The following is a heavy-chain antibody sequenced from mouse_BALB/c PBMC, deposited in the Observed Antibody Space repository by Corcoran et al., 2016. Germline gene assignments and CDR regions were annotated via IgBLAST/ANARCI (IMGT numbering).Heavy chain of an antibody. J-gene: IGHJ1*01. CDR2: INTYTGEP. CDR3: ARFTTVGATRYFDV. Sequence: QIQLVQSGPELKKPGETVKISCKASGYTFTNYGMNWVKQAPGKGLKWMGWINTYTGEPTYADDFKGRFAFSLETSASTAYLQINNLKNEDMATYFCARFTTVGATRYFDVWGAGTTVTVSS. CDR1: GYTFTNYG. D-gene: IGHD1-1*01. V-gene: IGHV9-1*02.